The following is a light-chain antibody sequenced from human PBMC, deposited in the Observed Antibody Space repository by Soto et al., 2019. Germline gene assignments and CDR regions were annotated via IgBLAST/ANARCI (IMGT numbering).Light chain of an antibody. Sequence: DIQMTQSPSSLSASVGDRVTITCRASQDSTNYLAWYQQKPGKVPKLLIYDASTLQSGVPSRFSGSGSGTDFTLTISSLQLEDVATYYCRKYDSPPRTFGQGTKVEIK. CDR1: QDSTNY. V-gene: IGKV1-27*01. CDR3: RKYDSPPRT. J-gene: IGKJ1*01. CDR2: DAS.